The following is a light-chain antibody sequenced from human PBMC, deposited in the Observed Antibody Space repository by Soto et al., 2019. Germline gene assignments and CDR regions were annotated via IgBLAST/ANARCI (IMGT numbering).Light chain of an antibody. CDR2: DVD. CDR3: SSYTSRSTVT. Sequence: QSALTQPASVSGSPGQSITISCTGTNNDVGGFNFVSWYQQHPGKVPKLLIYDVDDRPSGVSNRFSGSRSGNMASLTISGLQAEDEADYYCSSYTSRSTVTFGGGTKVTVL. J-gene: IGLJ2*01. CDR1: NNDVGGFNF. V-gene: IGLV2-14*03.